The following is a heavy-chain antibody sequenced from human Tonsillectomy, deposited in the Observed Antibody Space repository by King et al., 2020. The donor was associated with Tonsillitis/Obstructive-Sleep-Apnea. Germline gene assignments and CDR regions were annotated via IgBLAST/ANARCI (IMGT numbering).Heavy chain of an antibody. CDR1: GFTFSNAW. J-gene: IGHJ4*02. CDR2: IKSKTDGGTT. Sequence: VQLVESGGGLVKPGGSLRLSCAASGFTFSNAWMNWVRQAPGKGLEWVGRIKSKTDGGTTDYAAPVKGRFTISRDDSKNTLYLQMNSLKTEDTAVYYCTTDTYYYDSSGHPYYFDYWGQGTLVTVSS. D-gene: IGHD3-22*01. V-gene: IGHV3-15*07. CDR3: TTDTYYYDSSGHPYYFDY.